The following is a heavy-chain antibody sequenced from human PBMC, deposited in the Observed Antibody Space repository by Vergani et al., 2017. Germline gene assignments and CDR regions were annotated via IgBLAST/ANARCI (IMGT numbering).Heavy chain of an antibody. J-gene: IGHJ4*02. Sequence: QVQLVQSGAEVKKPGASVKVSCKALGYTFTGYYMHWVRQAPGQGLEWMGWINPNSGGKNYAQKFQGRVTMTMDTSISTAYMELSRLRSDDTAVYYCARGETYFDYGGQGTLVTVSS. CDR1: GYTFTGYY. CDR2: INPNSGGK. CDR3: ARGETYFDY. V-gene: IGHV1-2*02.